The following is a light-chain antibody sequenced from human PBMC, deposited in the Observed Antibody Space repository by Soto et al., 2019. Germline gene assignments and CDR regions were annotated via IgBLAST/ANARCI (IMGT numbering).Light chain of an antibody. CDR3: QQYGSSYPWT. V-gene: IGKV3-20*01. J-gene: IGKJ1*01. CDR1: QSVSSSF. Sequence: IVLTQSPGTLSLSPWERATLSCRASQSVSSSFLAWYQQKPGQAPRLLIYGASSRATGIPDRFSGSGSGTDFTLTIRRLEPEDFAVYYCQQYGSSYPWTFGQGTKVDIK. CDR2: GAS.